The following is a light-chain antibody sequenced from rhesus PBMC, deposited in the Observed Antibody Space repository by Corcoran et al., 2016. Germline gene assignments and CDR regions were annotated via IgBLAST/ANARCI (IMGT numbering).Light chain of an antibody. Sequence: EIVMTQSPATLALSPGERATLSCRASQSVSSHLAWYQQKPGQAPRLLSYGASNRATGIPDRFSGSGSGTEFTLTISSLEPEDGGVYFCLQSSYWWTFGQGTKVEIK. CDR1: QSVSSH. CDR2: GAS. V-gene: IGKV3-24*04. CDR3: LQSSYWWT. J-gene: IGKJ1*01.